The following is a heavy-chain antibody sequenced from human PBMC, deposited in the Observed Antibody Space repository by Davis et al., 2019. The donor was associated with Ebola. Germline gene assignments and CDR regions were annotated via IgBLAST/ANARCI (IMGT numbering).Heavy chain of an antibody. D-gene: IGHD2-15*01. Sequence: GESLKISCAASGFTFSSYSMNWVRQAPGKGLEWVSSISSSSSYIYYADSVKGRFTISRDNAKNTLYLEINSLRAEDTAVYYCARGRVGFDYWGQGALVTVSS. J-gene: IGHJ4*02. V-gene: IGHV3-21*01. CDR1: GFTFSSYS. CDR3: ARGRVGFDY. CDR2: ISSSSSYI.